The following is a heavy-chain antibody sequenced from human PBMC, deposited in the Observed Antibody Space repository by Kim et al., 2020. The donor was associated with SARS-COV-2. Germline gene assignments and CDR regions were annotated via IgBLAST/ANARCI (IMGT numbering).Heavy chain of an antibody. CDR3: ARAPRRTMIVVVITTSLYYYYGMDV. Sequence: ASVKVSCKASGYTFTSYDINWVRQATGQGLEWMGSMNPNSGNTGYAQKFQGRVTMTRNTSISTAYMELSSLRSEDTAVYYCARAPRRTMIVVVITTSLYYYYGMDVWGQGTTVTVSS. V-gene: IGHV1-8*01. CDR2: MNPNSGNT. J-gene: IGHJ6*02. CDR1: GYTFTSYD. D-gene: IGHD3-22*01.